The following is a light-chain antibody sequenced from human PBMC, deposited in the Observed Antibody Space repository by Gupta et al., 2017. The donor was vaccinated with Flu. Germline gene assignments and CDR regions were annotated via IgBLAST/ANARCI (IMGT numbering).Light chain of an antibody. CDR2: ENN. J-gene: IGLJ2*01. V-gene: IGLV1-51*01. Sequence: SVLTQPPSLSAAPGQTVTISCSGSSSNIASNYVSWYQHPPGTAPKLLIYENNQRPSGIPDRFSGSKSGTSATLAIAGLQAGDEADYYCETWDNTLSAGVFGGGTKLTVL. CDR3: ETWDNTLSAGV. CDR1: SSNIASNY.